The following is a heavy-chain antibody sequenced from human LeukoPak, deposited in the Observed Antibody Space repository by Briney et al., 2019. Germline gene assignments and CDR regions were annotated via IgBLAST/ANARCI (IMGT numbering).Heavy chain of an antibody. D-gene: IGHD2/OR15-2a*01. CDR2: ISGSGGST. CDR1: GFTFSSYA. CDR3: AKGLTPFLAYYFDY. Sequence: PGGSLRLSCAASGFTFSSYAMSWVRQAPGKGLEWVSAISGSGGSTYYADSVKGRFTISRDNSRNTLYLQMNSLRAEDTAVYYCAKGLTPFLAYYFDYWGQGTLVTVSS. V-gene: IGHV3-23*01. J-gene: IGHJ4*02.